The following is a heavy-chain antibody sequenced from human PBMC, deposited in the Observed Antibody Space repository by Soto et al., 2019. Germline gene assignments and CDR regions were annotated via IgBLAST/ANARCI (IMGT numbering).Heavy chain of an antibody. CDR3: ARDSGYDGSLDY. D-gene: IGHD5-12*01. Sequence: GSVKVSFKASGYTLTSYSMHWGRPAPGQRLEWMGWINAGNGNTKYSQKFQGRVTITRDTSASTAYMELSSLRSEDTAVYYCARDSGYDGSLDYWGQGTLVTVSS. J-gene: IGHJ4*02. CDR2: INAGNGNT. V-gene: IGHV1-3*01. CDR1: GYTLTSYS.